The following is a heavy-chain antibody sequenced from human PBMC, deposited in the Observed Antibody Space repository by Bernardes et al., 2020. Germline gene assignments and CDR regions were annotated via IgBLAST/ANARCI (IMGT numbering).Heavy chain of an antibody. CDR2: ISYDGSNK. J-gene: IGHJ4*02. V-gene: IGHV3-30-3*01. Sequence: GGSLRLSCAASGFTFSSYAMHWVRQAPGKGLEWVAVISYDGSNKYYADSVKGRFTISRDNSKNTLYLQMNSLRAEDTAVYYCARDLGHGDYVHPPVSVLYWGQGTLVTVSS. CDR3: ARDLGHGDYVHPPVSVLY. CDR1: GFTFSSYA. D-gene: IGHD4-17*01.